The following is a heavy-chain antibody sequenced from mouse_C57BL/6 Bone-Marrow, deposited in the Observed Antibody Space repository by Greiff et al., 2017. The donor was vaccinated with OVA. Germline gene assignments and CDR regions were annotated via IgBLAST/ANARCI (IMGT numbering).Heavy chain of an antibody. CDR2: ISGVVGNT. Sequence: EVQLVESGGGLLKPGGSLNLSCAASGFTFRSYTMSWVRQPPGKRLRWVEPISGVVGNTYYPASVKGRFTISRDNAKNTLYLQMSSLRSEDTALYYCANYGSSYYAMDYWGQGTSVTVSS. V-gene: IGHV5-9*01. D-gene: IGHD1-1*01. J-gene: IGHJ4*01. CDR3: ANYGSSYYAMDY. CDR1: GFTFRSYT.